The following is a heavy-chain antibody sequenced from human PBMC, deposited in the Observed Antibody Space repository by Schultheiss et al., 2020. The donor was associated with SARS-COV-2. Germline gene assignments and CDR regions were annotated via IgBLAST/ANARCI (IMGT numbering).Heavy chain of an antibody. Sequence: GESLKISCAASGFTFSSYGMHWVRQAPGKGLEWVAVISYDGSNKYYADSVKGRFTISRDNSKNTLYLQMNSLRAEDTAVYYCAKDEGITMVRGVIIRGDYWGQGTLVTVSS. CDR2: ISYDGSNK. J-gene: IGHJ4*02. CDR3: AKDEGITMVRGVIIRGDY. CDR1: GFTFSSYG. D-gene: IGHD3-10*01. V-gene: IGHV3-30*18.